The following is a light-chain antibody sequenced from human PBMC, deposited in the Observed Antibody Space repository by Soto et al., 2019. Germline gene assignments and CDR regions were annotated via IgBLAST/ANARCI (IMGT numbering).Light chain of an antibody. J-gene: IGLJ3*02. CDR1: SSDVGAYNY. V-gene: IGLV2-14*03. CDR2: EVS. Sequence: QSALAQPASVSGSPGQSITISCTGTSSDVGAYNYVSWYQQFSGKAPKLVIHEVSNRPSGISNRFSGSKSGNTASLTISGLQAEDEADYYCISFTTTYTWVFGGGTKVTVL. CDR3: ISFTTTYTWV.